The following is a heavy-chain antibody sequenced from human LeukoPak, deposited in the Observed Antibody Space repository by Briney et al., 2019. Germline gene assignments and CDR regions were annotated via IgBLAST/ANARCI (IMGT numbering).Heavy chain of an antibody. CDR1: GGTFSSYA. D-gene: IGHD6-13*01. CDR2: IIPIFGAA. Sequence: SVKVSCKASGGTFSSYAISWVRQAPGQGLEWMGGIIPIFGAANYAQKFQGRVTITEDESTSTAYMELSRLRSEDPAVYNCARVATAGTSRASFDYWGQGTLVTVSS. J-gene: IGHJ4*02. V-gene: IGHV1-69*13. CDR3: ARVATAGTSRASFDY.